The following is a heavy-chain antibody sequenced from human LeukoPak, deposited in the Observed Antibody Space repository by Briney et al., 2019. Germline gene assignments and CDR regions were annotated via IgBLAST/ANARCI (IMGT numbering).Heavy chain of an antibody. V-gene: IGHV4-39*02. CDR2: VLYTGTT. CDR3: ARRHIVTGPAYFFDF. J-gene: IGHJ4*02. Sequence: SETLSLTCTVSGAAVSSPTSYWDWIRQPPGKGLEWIGSVLYTGTTYYNLSLKSRVSISVDTSDNHFSLRLRSVTAADTAVYYCARRHIVTGPAYFFDFWGPGALVTVSS. D-gene: IGHD1-14*01. CDR1: GAAVSSPTSY.